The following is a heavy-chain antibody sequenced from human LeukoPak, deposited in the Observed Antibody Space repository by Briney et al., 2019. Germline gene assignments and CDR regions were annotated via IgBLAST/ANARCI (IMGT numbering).Heavy chain of an antibody. V-gene: IGHV4-59*05. J-gene: IGHJ4*02. CDR3: ARLNVLLWFGELPPFDY. Sequence: RPSETLSLTCSISGGSVSTYYWNWIRQSPGKGLEWIGSIYYSGSTYYNPSLKSRVTISVDTSKNQFSLKLSSVTAADTAVYYCARLNVLLWFGELPPFDYWGQGTLVTVSS. CDR2: IYYSGST. D-gene: IGHD3-10*01. CDR1: GGSVSTYY.